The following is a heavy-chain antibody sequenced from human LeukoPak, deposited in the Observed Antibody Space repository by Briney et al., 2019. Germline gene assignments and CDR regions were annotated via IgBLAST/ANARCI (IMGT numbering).Heavy chain of an antibody. CDR1: GYSFTSYW. D-gene: IGHD3-22*01. CDR2: IYPGDSDT. J-gene: IGHJ3*02. CDR3: ARHIDYYDSSARIDAFDI. Sequence: GESLKISCKGSGYSFTSYWIGWVRQMPGKGLERMGIIYPGDSDTRYSPSFQGQVTISADKSISTAYLQWSSLKASDTAMYYCARHIDYYDSSARIDAFDIWGQGTMVTVSS. V-gene: IGHV5-51*01.